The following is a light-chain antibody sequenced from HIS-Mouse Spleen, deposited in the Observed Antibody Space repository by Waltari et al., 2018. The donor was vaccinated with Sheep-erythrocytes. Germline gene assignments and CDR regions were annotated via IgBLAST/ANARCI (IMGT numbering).Light chain of an antibody. Sequence: QSALTQPASVSGSPGQSITISCTGTSSDVGSYTLVSWYQQHHGKAPKLMIYEGSKRPSGVSNRFSGSKSGNTASLTISGLQAEDEADYYYCSYAGSSTPWVFGGGTKLTVL. V-gene: IGLV2-23*01. CDR2: EGS. CDR3: CSYAGSSTPWV. CDR1: SSDVGSYTL. J-gene: IGLJ3*02.